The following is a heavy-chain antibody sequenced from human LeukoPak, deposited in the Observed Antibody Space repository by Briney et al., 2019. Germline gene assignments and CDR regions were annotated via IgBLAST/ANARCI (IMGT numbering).Heavy chain of an antibody. D-gene: IGHD3-10*01. V-gene: IGHV1-3*01. J-gene: IGHJ5*02. CDR2: INAGNGNT. CDR1: GYTFTSYA. Sequence: ASVKASCKAYGYTFTSYAMHWVRQAPGHRLEWMGWINAGNGNTKYSQKFQSRVTITRDTPASTAYMELSSLRSEDTAVYYCAATYHGSGSYYNYNWFDPWGQETLVTVSS. CDR3: AATYHGSGSYYNYNWFDP.